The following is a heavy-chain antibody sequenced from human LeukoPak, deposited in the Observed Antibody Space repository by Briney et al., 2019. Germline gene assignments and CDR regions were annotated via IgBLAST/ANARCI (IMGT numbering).Heavy chain of an antibody. CDR3: ARAPGTTFDH. Sequence: SETLSLTCTVSGGSISSSSYYWGWIRQPPGKGLEWIGSIYYSGSTYYNPSLKSRVTISVDTSKNQFSLKLTSVTAADTAVYYCARAPGTTFDHWGHGNMVTVSS. CDR2: IYYSGST. D-gene: IGHD4-17*01. CDR1: GGSISSSSYY. V-gene: IGHV4-39*01. J-gene: IGHJ4*01.